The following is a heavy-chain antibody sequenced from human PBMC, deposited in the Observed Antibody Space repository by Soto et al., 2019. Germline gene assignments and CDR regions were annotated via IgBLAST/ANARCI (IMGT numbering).Heavy chain of an antibody. CDR3: AKEVVVETSYYYGMDV. Sequence: TGGSLRLSCAASGFTFSSYGMHWVRQAPGKGLEWVAVISYDGSNKYYADSVKGRFTISRDNSKNTLYLQMNSLRAEDTAVYYCAKEVVVETSYYYGMDVWGQGTTVTVSS. J-gene: IGHJ6*02. V-gene: IGHV3-30*18. CDR2: ISYDGSNK. D-gene: IGHD2-15*01. CDR1: GFTFSSYG.